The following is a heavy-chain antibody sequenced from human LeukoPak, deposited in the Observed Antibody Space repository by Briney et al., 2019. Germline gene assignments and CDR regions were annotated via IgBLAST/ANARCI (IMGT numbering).Heavy chain of an antibody. V-gene: IGHV4-34*01. Sequence: PSETLSFTCAVYGGSFSGYYWSWIRQPPGKGLEWIGEINHSGSTNYNPSLKSRVTISVDTSKNQFSLKLSSVTAADTAVYYCARALTGDFWSGYSTPLDIWGQGTMVTVSS. CDR1: GGSFSGYY. D-gene: IGHD3-3*01. J-gene: IGHJ3*02. CDR3: ARALTGDFWSGYSTPLDI. CDR2: INHSGST.